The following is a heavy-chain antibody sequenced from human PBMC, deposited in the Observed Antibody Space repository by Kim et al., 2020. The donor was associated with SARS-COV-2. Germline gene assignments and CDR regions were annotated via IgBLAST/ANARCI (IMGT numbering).Heavy chain of an antibody. V-gene: IGHV3-23*01. D-gene: IGHD6-13*01. J-gene: IGHJ4*02. CDR1: GFTFSSYA. Sequence: GGSLRLSCAASGFTFSSYAMSWVRQAPGKGLEWVSAISGSGGSTYYADSVKGRFTISRDNSKNTLYLQMNSLRAEDTAVYYCAKGGHSSSWYLVYFDYWGQGTLVTVSS. CDR3: AKGGHSSSWYLVYFDY. CDR2: ISGSGGST.